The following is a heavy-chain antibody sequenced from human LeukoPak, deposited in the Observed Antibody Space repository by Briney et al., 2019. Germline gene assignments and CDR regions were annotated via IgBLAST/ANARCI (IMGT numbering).Heavy chain of an antibody. CDR1: GFTFSSYG. J-gene: IGHJ4*02. D-gene: IGHD3-3*01. CDR2: ISGSGGST. V-gene: IGHV3-23*01. CDR3: ARVEWLLGY. Sequence: GGSLRLSCAASGFTFSSYGMSWVRQAPGKGLEWVSAISGSGGSTYYADSVKGRFTISRDNAKNSLYLQMNSLRAEDTAVYYCARVEWLLGYWGQGTLVTVSS.